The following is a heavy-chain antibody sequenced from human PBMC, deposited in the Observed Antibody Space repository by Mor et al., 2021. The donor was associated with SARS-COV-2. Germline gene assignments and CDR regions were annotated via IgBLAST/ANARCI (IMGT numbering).Heavy chain of an antibody. D-gene: IGHD4-17*01. CDR1: SSSG. J-gene: IGHJ4*02. V-gene: IGHV3-30*18. Sequence: SSSGMHWVRQAPGKGLEWVAVISYDGSNKYYADSVKGRFTISRDNSKNTLYLQMNSLRAEDTAVYYCAKEPYGDYWGQGTL. CDR3: AKEPYGDY. CDR2: ISYDGSNK.